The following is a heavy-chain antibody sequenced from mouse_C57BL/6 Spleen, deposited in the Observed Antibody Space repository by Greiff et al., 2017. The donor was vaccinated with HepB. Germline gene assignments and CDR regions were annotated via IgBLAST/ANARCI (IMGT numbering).Heavy chain of an antibody. CDR3: TTWGTGPFAY. V-gene: IGHV14-4*01. CDR2: IDPENGDT. D-gene: IGHD4-1*01. CDR1: GFNIKDDY. Sequence: EVQVVESGAELVRPGASVKLSCTASGFNIKDDYMHWVKQRPEQGLEWIGWIDPENGDTEYASKFQGKATITADTSSNTAYLQLSSLTSEDTAVYYCTTWGTGPFAYWGQGTLVTVSA. J-gene: IGHJ3*01.